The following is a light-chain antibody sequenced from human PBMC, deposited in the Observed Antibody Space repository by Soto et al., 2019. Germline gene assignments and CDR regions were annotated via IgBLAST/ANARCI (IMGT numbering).Light chain of an antibody. CDR2: DAS. J-gene: IGKJ2*01. CDR3: QQRSNWPPT. CDR1: QSISTY. V-gene: IGKV3-11*01. Sequence: EVVLTQSPATLSLSPGERATLSCRASQSISTYLAWYQQKPGRSPRLLISDASNRATGIPARFSGSGTGTDFTLTISSLEPEDFVVYYCQQRSNWPPTFGQGTKVDIX.